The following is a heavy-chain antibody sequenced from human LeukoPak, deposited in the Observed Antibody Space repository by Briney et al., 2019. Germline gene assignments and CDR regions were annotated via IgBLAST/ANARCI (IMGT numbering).Heavy chain of an antibody. D-gene: IGHD4-17*01. J-gene: IGHJ3*02. Sequence: SQTLSLTCTVSGGSISSASYYWSWIRQPAGKGLEWIGRVYTSGSTNYNPSLESRVTMSVDTSKNQFSLKLSSVTAADTAVYYCAREGYGDAFDIWGQGTMVTVSS. CDR1: GGSISSASYY. CDR3: AREGYGDAFDI. V-gene: IGHV4-61*02. CDR2: VYTSGST.